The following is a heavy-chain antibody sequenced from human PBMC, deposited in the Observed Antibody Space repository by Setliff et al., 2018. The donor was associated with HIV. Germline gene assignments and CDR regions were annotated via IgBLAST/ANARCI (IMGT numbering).Heavy chain of an antibody. J-gene: IGHJ4*02. D-gene: IGHD2-15*01. CDR2: IMHSGGT. CDR3: ARGGLGVVGAIDY. Sequence: SETLSLTCAVYGGYFSGYYWTWIRKPPGRGLEWIGEIMHSGGTNYNRSLKSRVTISVDTSKNQFSLNLSSVTAADPAVYYCARGGLGVVGAIDYWSQGTLVTVSS. CDR1: GGYFSGYY. V-gene: IGHV4-34*01.